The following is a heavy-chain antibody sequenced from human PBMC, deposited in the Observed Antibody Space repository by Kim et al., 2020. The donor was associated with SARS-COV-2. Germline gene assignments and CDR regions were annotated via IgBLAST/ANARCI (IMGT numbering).Heavy chain of an antibody. V-gene: IGHV3-48*03. CDR2: ISSSGSTI. Sequence: GGSLRLSCAASGFTFSSYEMNWVRQAPGKGLEWVSYISSSGSTIYYADSVKGQFTISRDNSKNSLYLQMNSLRAEDTAVYYCATRRRAVAGMWFDPWGQGTLVTVSS. D-gene: IGHD6-19*01. CDR3: ATRRRAVAGMWFDP. CDR1: GFTFSSYE. J-gene: IGHJ5*02.